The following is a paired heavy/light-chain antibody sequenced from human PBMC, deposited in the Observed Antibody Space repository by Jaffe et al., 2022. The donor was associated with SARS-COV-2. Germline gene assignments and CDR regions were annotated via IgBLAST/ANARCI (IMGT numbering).Heavy chain of an antibody. CDR3: ARDRGYGDYGHCFDG. J-gene: IGHJ4*02. D-gene: IGHD4-17*01. CDR1: GFAFSDYY. V-gene: IGHV3-11*01. CDR2: ISNSGSTI. Sequence: QVQLVESGGGLVKPGGSLRLSCAASGFAFSDYYMSWIRQAPGKGLECVSYISNSGSTIYYADSVKGRFTISRDNAKNSLYLQLNSLRAEDTAVYYCARDRGYGDYGHCFDGWGQGTLVTVSS.
Light chain of an antibody. CDR2: GAS. Sequence: EIVLTQSPGTLSLSPGERATLSCRASQSVSSSYLAWYQQKPGQPPRLLIYGASSRATGIPDRFSGSGSGTDFTLTISRLEPEDFAVYYCQQYGSSPWTFGQGTKVEIK. V-gene: IGKV3-20*01. CDR3: QQYGSSPWT. J-gene: IGKJ1*01. CDR1: QSVSSSY.